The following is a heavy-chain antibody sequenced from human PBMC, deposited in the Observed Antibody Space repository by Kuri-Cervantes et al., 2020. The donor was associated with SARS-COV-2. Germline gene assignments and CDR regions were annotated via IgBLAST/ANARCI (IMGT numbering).Heavy chain of an antibody. V-gene: IGHV4-59*01. CDR2: VSDTGS. J-gene: IGHJ4*02. D-gene: IGHD1-14*01. CDR3: AKDKIGDGKPIIY. CDR1: GDSMSGSY. Sequence: SETLSLTCIVSGDSMSGSYWTWMRKSPGRGLEWIGYVSDTGSSYNPSLGSRVTISVDTSKNQFSLRLTSVTPADTALYSCAKDKIGDGKPIIYWGRGILVTVSS.